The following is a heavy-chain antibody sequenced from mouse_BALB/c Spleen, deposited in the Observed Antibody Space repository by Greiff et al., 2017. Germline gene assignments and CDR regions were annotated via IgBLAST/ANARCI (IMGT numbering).Heavy chain of an antibody. CDR3: AKLALFDY. CDR1: GFNIKDTY. V-gene: IGHV14-3*02. CDR2: IDPANGNT. D-gene: IGHD4-1*01. Sequence: VQLKESGAELVKPGASVKLSCTASGFNIKDTYMHWVKQRPEQGLEWIGRIDPANGNTKYDPKFQGKATITADTSSNTAYLQLSSLTSEDTAVYYCAKLALFDYWGQGTTLTVSS. J-gene: IGHJ2*01.